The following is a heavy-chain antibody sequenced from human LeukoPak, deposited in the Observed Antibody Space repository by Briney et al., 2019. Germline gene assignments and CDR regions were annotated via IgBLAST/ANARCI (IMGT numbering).Heavy chain of an antibody. CDR3: AKNSYGYIPPDC. CDR2: ISGSGGST. CDR1: GFTFSSYA. V-gene: IGHV3-23*01. J-gene: IGHJ4*02. Sequence: GGSLRLSCAASGFTFSSYAMSWVRQAPGKGLEWVSAISGSGGSTYCADSVKGRFTISRDNSRNTLFLQMNSLRAEDTAVYYCAKNSYGYIPPDCWGQGTLVTVSS. D-gene: IGHD5-18*01.